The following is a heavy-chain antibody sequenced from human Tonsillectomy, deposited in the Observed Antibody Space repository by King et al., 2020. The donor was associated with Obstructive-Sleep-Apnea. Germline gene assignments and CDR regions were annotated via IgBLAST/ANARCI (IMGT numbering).Heavy chain of an antibody. Sequence: QLQESGPGLVKPSETLSLTCIVSGGSISSSSYSWGWIRQPPGKGLEFIGNIYYSGTTYNNPSLKSRVTISVDTSKNQFYLKLSSVTAADTAVYYCARGIDGYDAAYFDCWGQGTLVTVSS. J-gene: IGHJ4*02. CDR1: GGSISSSSYS. CDR3: ARGIDGYDAAYFDC. V-gene: IGHV4-39*07. D-gene: IGHD5-24*01. CDR2: IYYSGTT.